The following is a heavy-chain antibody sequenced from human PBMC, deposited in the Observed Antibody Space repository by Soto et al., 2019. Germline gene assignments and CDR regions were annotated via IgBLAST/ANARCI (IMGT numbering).Heavy chain of an antibody. D-gene: IGHD3-9*01. V-gene: IGHV4-34*01. CDR1: GGSFSGYY. CDR3: ARGRKRYFDWFIGAFDI. Sequence: QVQLQQWGAGLLKPSETLSLTCAVYGGSFSGYYWSWIRQPPGKGLEWIGEINHSGSTNYNPSLKSRVTISVDTSKNQFSLKLSSVTAADTAVYYCARGRKRYFDWFIGAFDIWGQGTMVTVSS. J-gene: IGHJ3*02. CDR2: INHSGST.